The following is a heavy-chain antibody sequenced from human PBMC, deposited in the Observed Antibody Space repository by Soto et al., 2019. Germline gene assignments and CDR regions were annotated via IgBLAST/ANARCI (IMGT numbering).Heavy chain of an antibody. CDR1: GGSISSGDYY. V-gene: IGHV4-30-4*01. D-gene: IGHD1-26*01. J-gene: IGHJ4*02. CDR2: IYYSGST. CDR3: ARGLITGSQYSGGWYYFDS. Sequence: SETLSLTCTVSGGSISSGDYYWSWIRQPPGKGLEWIGYIYYSGSTYYNPSLKSRVTISVDTSKNQFSLKLSSVTAADTAVYYCARGLITGSQYSGGWYYFDSWGQGTQVTV.